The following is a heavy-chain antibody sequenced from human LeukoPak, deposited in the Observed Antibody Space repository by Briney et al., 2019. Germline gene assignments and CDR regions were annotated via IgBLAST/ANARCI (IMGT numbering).Heavy chain of an antibody. CDR3: ARDRAATEFDP. Sequence: SETLSLTCTVSGGSISSGGYYWRWIRQPPGKGLEWIGHIYHSGTTYSNPSLKSRVTISVDRSQNLFYLKLSSVTAADTAVYYCARDRAATEFDPWGQGMLVTVSS. CDR2: IYHSGTT. D-gene: IGHD1-1*01. V-gene: IGHV4-30-2*01. CDR1: GGSISSGGYY. J-gene: IGHJ5*02.